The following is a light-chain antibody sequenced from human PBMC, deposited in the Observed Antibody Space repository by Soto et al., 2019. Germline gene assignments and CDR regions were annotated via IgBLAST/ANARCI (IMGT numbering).Light chain of an antibody. J-gene: IGLJ2*01. CDR2: STN. V-gene: IGLV8-61*01. Sequence: QTVVTQEPSFSVSPGGTVTLTCGLSSGSVSTSYHPSWYQQNPGQAPRTLIYSTNTRSSGVPDRFSGSILGNKAALTITGAQADEESDYYCVLYIGSGISVFGGGTKLTVL. CDR1: SGSVSTSYH. CDR3: VLYIGSGISV.